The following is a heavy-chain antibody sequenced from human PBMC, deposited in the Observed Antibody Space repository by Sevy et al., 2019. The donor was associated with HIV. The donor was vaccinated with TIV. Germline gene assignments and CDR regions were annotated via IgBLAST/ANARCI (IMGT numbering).Heavy chain of an antibody. CDR2: ISGSGTRT. CDR3: GKGGGGHYDPDEIGYYFYYYNMDV. CDR1: GFSFDSYG. V-gene: IGHV3-23*01. J-gene: IGHJ6*03. D-gene: IGHD3-22*01. Sequence: GGSLRLSCAVSGFSFDSYGMTWVRQAPGKGLEWVSGISGSGTRTYYADSVKGRFSISRDNSKNRVYLQMNSLRSENHGVTYKGKGGGGHYDPDEIGYYFYYYNMDVWGKGTTVTVSS.